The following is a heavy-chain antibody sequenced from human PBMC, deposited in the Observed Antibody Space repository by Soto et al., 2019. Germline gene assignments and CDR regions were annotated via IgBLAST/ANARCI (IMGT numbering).Heavy chain of an antibody. Sequence: SQTLSPTCAISGDSVSSKSATLNWIMQSPSRGLEWLGRTYYRSKWSTDYAVSVNNRITINPDKSKNQFSLQLNPVTPEDTAMYYCTRALSGSYDSWGQGTLVTVSS. CDR3: TRALSGSYDS. D-gene: IGHD1-26*01. V-gene: IGHV6-1*01. CDR1: GDSVSSKSAT. CDR2: TYYRSKWST. J-gene: IGHJ5*01.